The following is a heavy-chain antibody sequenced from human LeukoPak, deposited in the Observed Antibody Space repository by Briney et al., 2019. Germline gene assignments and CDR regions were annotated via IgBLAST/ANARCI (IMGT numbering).Heavy chain of an antibody. CDR2: ISYDGNNK. CDR3: AGGHYGLDV. J-gene: IGHJ6*02. V-gene: IGHV3-30*03. Sequence: GRSLRLSCAASGFTFSSYGMHWVRQAPGKGLEWVAVISYDGNNKYYADSVKGRFALSRDNAKNSLYLHLDSLRAEDTAVYYCAGGHYGLDVWGQGTTVTVSS. CDR1: GFTFSSYG.